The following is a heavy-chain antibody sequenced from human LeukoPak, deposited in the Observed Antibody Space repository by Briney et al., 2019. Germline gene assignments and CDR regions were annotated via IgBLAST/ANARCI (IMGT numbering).Heavy chain of an antibody. Sequence: SVKVSCKASGGTFSSYAISWVRQAPGQGLEWMGGIMPIFRTANYEQKFQGRVTITADKSTSTAYMELSSVRAEDTGVYYCAREKPSYDGMDVWGQGTTVTVSS. V-gene: IGHV1-69*06. CDR1: GGTFSSYA. CDR3: AREKPSYDGMDV. CDR2: IMPIFRTA. J-gene: IGHJ6*02.